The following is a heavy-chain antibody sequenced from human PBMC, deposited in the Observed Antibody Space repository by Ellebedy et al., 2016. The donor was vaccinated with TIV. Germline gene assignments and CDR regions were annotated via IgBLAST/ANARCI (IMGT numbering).Heavy chain of an antibody. Sequence: GESLKISCKASGFTFRSFGMHWVRLSVGKGLEWVADSSYDGAYAHYEDSVKGRFTCSRDNSKNTLYLQMNSLSAEDTAVYFCAKDRGSRDSVYPNGMDAWGQGITVTVSS. V-gene: IGHV3-30*18. CDR1: GFTFRSFG. CDR2: SSYDGAYA. J-gene: IGHJ6*02. CDR3: AKDRGSRDSVYPNGMDA. D-gene: IGHD2-8*01.